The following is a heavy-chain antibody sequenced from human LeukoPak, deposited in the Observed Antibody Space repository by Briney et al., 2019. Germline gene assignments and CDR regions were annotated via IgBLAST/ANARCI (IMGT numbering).Heavy chain of an antibody. J-gene: IGHJ4*02. D-gene: IGHD1-26*01. CDR2: INSSGSTI. V-gene: IGHV3-48*03. Sequence: GGSLRLSCAASGFTFSSYEMNWVRQAPGKGLEWVSYINSSGSTIYYADSVRGRFTISRDNAKNSLYLQMNSLRAADTAVYYCEGERGPPSRVGYWGQGTLVTVSS. CDR3: EGERGPPSRVGY. CDR1: GFTFSSYE.